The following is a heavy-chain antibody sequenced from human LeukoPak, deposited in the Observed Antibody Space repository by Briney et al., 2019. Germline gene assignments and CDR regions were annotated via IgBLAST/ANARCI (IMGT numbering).Heavy chain of an antibody. CDR1: GGSFSGYY. V-gene: IGHV4-34*01. Sequence: PSETLSLTCAVYGGSFSGYYWSWIRQPPGKGLEWIGEINHSGSTNYNPSLKSRVTISVDTPKNQFSLKLSSVTAADTAVYYCARGGPVYSSSWYWFDPWGQGTLVTVSS. D-gene: IGHD6-13*01. CDR3: ARGGPVYSSSWYWFDP. CDR2: INHSGST. J-gene: IGHJ5*02.